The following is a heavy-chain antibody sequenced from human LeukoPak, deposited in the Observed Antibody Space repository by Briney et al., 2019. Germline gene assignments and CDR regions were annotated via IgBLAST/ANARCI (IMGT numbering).Heavy chain of an antibody. D-gene: IGHD4-17*01. CDR3: ARAPSTSVREAACYFDA. V-gene: IGHV3-11*01. CDR1: GFVFTDYY. J-gene: IGHJ3*01. CDR2: ISSSGNTR. Sequence: GGSLRLSCAASGFVFTDYYMTWIRQSPGKGLEWLSFISSSGNTRYYADSVKGRFTISRDNDKNTLYLQMTSLRVEDTAVYYCARAPSTSVREAACYFDAWGQGTMVTASS.